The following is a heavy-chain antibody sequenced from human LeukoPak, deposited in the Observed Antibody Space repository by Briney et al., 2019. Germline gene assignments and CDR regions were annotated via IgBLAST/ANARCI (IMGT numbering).Heavy chain of an antibody. Sequence: SETLSLTCTVSGGSISSGGYCWSWLRQHPGKGLEWIGYIYYSGSTYYNPSLKSRVTISVDTSKNQFSLKLSSVTAADTAVYYCARASGDYYYGMDVWGKGTTVTVSS. V-gene: IGHV4-31*03. CDR2: IYYSGST. CDR3: ARASGDYYYGMDV. J-gene: IGHJ6*04. D-gene: IGHD4-17*01. CDR1: GGSISSGGYC.